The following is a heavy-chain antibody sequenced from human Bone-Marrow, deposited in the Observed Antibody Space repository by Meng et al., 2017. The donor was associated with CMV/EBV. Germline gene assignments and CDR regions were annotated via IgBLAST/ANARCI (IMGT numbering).Heavy chain of an antibody. CDR3: AVMTTVTTGPILDWYFDL. Sequence: ASVKVSCKASGYTFTTYDINWVRQATGQGLEWMGWMNPNSGNTGYAQKFQGRVTMTRVTSISTAYMELSSLTSDDTAVYYCAVMTTVTTGPILDWYFDLWGRGNLVTVSS. CDR1: GYTFTTYD. V-gene: IGHV1-8*01. J-gene: IGHJ2*01. CDR2: MNPNSGNT. D-gene: IGHD4-11*01.